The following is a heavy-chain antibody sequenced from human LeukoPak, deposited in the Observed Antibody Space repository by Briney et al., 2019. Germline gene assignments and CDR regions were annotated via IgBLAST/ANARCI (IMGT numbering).Heavy chain of an antibody. CDR1: GGTFSSYA. CDR2: IIPIFGTA. CDR3: ARGIAAAGLFY. Sequence: AASVKVSCKVSGGTFSSYAISWVRQAPGQGLEWMGGIIPIFGTANYAQKFQGRVTITADKSTSTAYMELSSLGSEDTAVYYCARGIAAAGLFYWGQGTQVTVSS. V-gene: IGHV1-69*06. J-gene: IGHJ4*02. D-gene: IGHD6-13*01.